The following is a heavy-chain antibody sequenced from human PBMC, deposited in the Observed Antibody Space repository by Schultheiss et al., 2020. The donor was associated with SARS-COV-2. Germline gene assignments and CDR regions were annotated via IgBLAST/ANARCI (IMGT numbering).Heavy chain of an antibody. D-gene: IGHD6-19*01. Sequence: SETLSLTCTVSGGSISSYYWSWIRQPAGKGLEWIGRIYTSGSTNYNPSLKSRVTISVDTSKNQFSLKLSSVTAVDTAVYYCAKDWGSGWRGYYGMDVWGQGTTVTVSS. CDR1: GGSISSYY. V-gene: IGHV4-4*07. CDR2: IYTSGST. CDR3: AKDWGSGWRGYYGMDV. J-gene: IGHJ6*02.